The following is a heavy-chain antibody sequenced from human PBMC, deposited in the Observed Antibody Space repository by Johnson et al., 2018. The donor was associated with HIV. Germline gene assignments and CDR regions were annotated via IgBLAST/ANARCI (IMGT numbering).Heavy chain of an antibody. D-gene: IGHD2-21*02. Sequence: VQLVESGGGLVHPGGSLRLSCAASGFAFSSYGVHWVRQAPGKGLEWVAFIRYDGSDKYYADSVKGRFTISRDNSKNTLYLQMNSLRAEDTAGYYCGKGRGVVVTAAPYEAFDIWGQGTMVTVSS. CDR2: IRYDGSDK. V-gene: IGHV3-30*02. CDR1: GFAFSSYG. J-gene: IGHJ3*02. CDR3: GKGRGVVVTAAPYEAFDI.